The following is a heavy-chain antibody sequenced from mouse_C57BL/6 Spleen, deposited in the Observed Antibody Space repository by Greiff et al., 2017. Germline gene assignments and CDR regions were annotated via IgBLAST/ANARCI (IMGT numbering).Heavy chain of an antibody. Sequence: QVQLQQSGPELVKPGASVKISCKASGYAFSSSWMNWVKQRPGKGLEWIGRIYPGDGDTNYNGKFKGKATLTADKSSSTAYMQLSSLTSEDSAVYFWARLRYEDYFDYWGQGTTLTVSS. CDR1: GYAFSSSW. CDR2: IYPGDGDT. CDR3: ARLRYEDYFDY. V-gene: IGHV1-82*01. D-gene: IGHD2-14*01. J-gene: IGHJ2*01.